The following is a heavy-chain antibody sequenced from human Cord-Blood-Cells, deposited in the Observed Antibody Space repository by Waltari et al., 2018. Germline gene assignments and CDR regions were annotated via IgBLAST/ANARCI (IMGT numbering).Heavy chain of an antibody. D-gene: IGHD2-21*02. Sequence: QVQLVQSGAEVKKPGPSVTVSCKASGYTFTSYDMHWVRQAPGQRLEWMGWINAGNGNTKYSQKFQGRVTITRDTSASTAYMELSSLRSEDTAVYYCARDQGGDYDAFDIWGQGTMVTVSS. J-gene: IGHJ3*02. CDR1: GYTFTSYD. V-gene: IGHV1-3*01. CDR3: ARDQGGDYDAFDI. CDR2: INAGNGNT.